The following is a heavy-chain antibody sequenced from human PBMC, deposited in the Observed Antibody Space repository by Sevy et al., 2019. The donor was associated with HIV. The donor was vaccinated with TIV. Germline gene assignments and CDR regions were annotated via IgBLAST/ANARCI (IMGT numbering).Heavy chain of an antibody. J-gene: IGHJ6*02. V-gene: IGHV1-3*01. Sequence: ASVKVSCKASGYTFTSYAMYWVRQAPGQRLEWMGWINAGNGNTKYSQKFQGRVTITRDTSASTAYMELSSLRSEDTAVYYCERTYYYDSSGYYYYYGMDVWGQGTTVTVSS. CDR2: INAGNGNT. D-gene: IGHD3-22*01. CDR3: ERTYYYDSSGYYYYYGMDV. CDR1: GYTFTSYA.